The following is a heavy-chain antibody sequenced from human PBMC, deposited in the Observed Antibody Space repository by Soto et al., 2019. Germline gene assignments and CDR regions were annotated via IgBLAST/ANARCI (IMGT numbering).Heavy chain of an antibody. J-gene: IGHJ4*02. V-gene: IGHV4-30-4*02. Sequence: PSDTLSLTCTVSGGSISSGDYYWSWIRQPPGKGLEWIGYIYYSGSTYYNPSLNSRVTISVDTSKNQFSLKLSSVTAADTAVYYCARDRGMATISGLDYWGQGTLVNV. CDR3: ARDRGMATISGLDY. D-gene: IGHD5-12*01. CDR1: GGSISSGDYY. CDR2: IYYSGST.